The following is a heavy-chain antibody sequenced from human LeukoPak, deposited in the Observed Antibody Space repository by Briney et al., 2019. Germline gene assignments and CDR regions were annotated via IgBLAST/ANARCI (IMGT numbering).Heavy chain of an antibody. V-gene: IGHV6-1*01. J-gene: IGHJ5*02. CDR3: ARGGYYDFWSGYSNWFDP. Sequence: SQTLSLTCAISGDSVSSNSAAWNGIRQSPSRGLEWLGRTYYRSKWYNDYAVSVKSRITINPDTSKNQFSLQLNSVTPEDTAVYYCARGGYYDFWSGYSNWFDPWGQGTLVTVSS. CDR2: TYYRSKWYN. CDR1: GDSVSSNSAA. D-gene: IGHD3-3*01.